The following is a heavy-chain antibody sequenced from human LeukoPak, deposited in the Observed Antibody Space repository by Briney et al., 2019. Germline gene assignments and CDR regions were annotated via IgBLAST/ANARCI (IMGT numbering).Heavy chain of an antibody. V-gene: IGHV3-49*03. CDR2: IRIKPYGGTT. CDR1: GFTFGEYA. J-gene: IGHJ3*02. Sequence: GGSLRLSCTASGFTFGEYAVSWFRRAPGKGLEWVGFIRIKPYGGTTESAASVKGRFSISRDASETIAYLQMNSLRTEDTAVYYCARVRYSGVGGRFDAFDIWGQGTMVTVSS. D-gene: IGHD5-12*01. CDR3: ARVRYSGVGGRFDAFDI.